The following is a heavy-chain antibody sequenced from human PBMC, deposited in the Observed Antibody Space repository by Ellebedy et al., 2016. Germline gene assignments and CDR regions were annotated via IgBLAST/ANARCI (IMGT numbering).Heavy chain of an antibody. V-gene: IGHV3-30-3*01. D-gene: IGHD5-18*01. J-gene: IGHJ3*02. CDR3: ARYTRPQDTAMDDDAFDI. Sequence: GESLKISXAASGFTFSSYAMHWVRQAPGKGLEWVAVISYDGSNKYYADSVKGRFTISRDNSKNTLYLQMNSLRAEDTAVYYCARYTRPQDTAMDDDAFDIWGQGTMVTVSS. CDR1: GFTFSSYA. CDR2: ISYDGSNK.